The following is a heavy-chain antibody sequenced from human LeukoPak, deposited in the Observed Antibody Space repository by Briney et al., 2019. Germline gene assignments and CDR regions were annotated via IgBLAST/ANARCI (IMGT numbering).Heavy chain of an antibody. CDR2: IYYSGST. D-gene: IGHD2-2*01. Sequence: SETLSLTCTVSGGSISSSSYYWGWIRQPPGKGLEWIGSIYYSGSTYYNPSLKSRVTTSVDTSKNQFSLKLSSVTAADTAVYYCARMLVPAAITALGGWFDPWGQGTLVTVSS. J-gene: IGHJ5*02. V-gene: IGHV4-39*07. CDR1: GGSISSSSYY. CDR3: ARMLVPAAITALGGWFDP.